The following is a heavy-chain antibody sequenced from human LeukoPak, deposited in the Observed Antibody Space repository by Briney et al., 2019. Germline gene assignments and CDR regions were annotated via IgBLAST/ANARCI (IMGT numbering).Heavy chain of an antibody. D-gene: IGHD3-22*01. CDR3: AKGTYYYDSSGYDH. J-gene: IGHJ4*02. CDR1: GFTFSSYA. V-gene: IGHV3-23*01. CDR2: ISGSGGST. Sequence: PGGSLRLSCAASGFTFSSYAMSWVRQAPGKGLEWVSAISGSGGSTYYADSVKGRFTISRDNSKNTPYLQMNSLRAEDTAVYYCAKGTYYYDSSGYDHWGQGTLVTVSS.